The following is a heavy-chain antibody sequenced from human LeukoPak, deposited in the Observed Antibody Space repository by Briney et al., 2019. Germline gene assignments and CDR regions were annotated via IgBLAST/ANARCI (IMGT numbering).Heavy chain of an antibody. CDR1: GGSISSYY. CDR3: ARGPAYYDSSGYLDY. D-gene: IGHD3-22*01. J-gene: IGHJ4*02. CDR2: INHSGST. Sequence: SETLSLTCTVSGGSISSYYWSWIRQPPGKGLEWIGEINHSGSTNYNPSLKSRVTISVDTSKNQFSLKLSSVTAADTAVYYCARGPAYYDSSGYLDYWGQGTLVTVSS. V-gene: IGHV4-34*01.